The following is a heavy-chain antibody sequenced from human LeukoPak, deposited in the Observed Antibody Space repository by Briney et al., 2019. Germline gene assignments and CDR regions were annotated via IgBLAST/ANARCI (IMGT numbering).Heavy chain of an antibody. V-gene: IGHV3-21*01. CDR3: ASRGSGSSRPFDY. CDR2: ISSSSSYI. J-gene: IGHJ4*02. Sequence: GGSLRLSCAASGFTFSSYSMNWVRQAPGKGLEWVSSISSSSSYIYYADSVKGRFTISRDNAKNSLYLQMNSLRAEDTAVYYRASRGSGSSRPFDYWGQGTLVTVSS. D-gene: IGHD1-26*01. CDR1: GFTFSSYS.